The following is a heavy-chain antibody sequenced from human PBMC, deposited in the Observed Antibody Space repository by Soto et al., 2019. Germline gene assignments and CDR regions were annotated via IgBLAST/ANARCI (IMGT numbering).Heavy chain of an antibody. CDR1: GDTFSSYS. D-gene: IGHD1-7*01. CDR3: ARGSGIGNSVYI. V-gene: IGHV1-69*01. CDR2: IIPIFAKP. J-gene: IGHJ3*02. Sequence: QVQLIQSGAELKRPGSSVKVSCKASGDTFSSYSITWLRQAPGQRLEWMGGIIPIFAKPTYAQKFQGRVAITADDSTITVYMELTSLTSADTAVYYSARGSGIGNSVYIWGQGTALSVSS.